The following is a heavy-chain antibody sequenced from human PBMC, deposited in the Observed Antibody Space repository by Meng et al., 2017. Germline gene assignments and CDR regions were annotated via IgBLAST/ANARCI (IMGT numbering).Heavy chain of an antibody. CDR3: ARGLTYYYDSSGYYFDY. V-gene: IGHV4-61*01. Sequence: QVQLQESGPGLVRPSETLSLTCTVSGGSVSSGSYYWSWIRQPSGKGLEWIGYIYYSGSTNYNPSLKSRVTISVDTSKNQFSLKLSSVTAADTAVYYCARGLTYYYDSSGYYFDYWGQGTLVTVSS. D-gene: IGHD3-22*01. CDR2: IYYSGST. CDR1: GGSVSSGSYY. J-gene: IGHJ4*02.